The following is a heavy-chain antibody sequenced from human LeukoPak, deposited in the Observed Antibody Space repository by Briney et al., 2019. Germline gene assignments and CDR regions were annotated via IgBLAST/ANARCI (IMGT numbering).Heavy chain of an antibody. V-gene: IGHV1-46*01. CDR3: ARGPTDMDFDY. J-gene: IGHJ4*02. CDR2: INPSDGTT. Sequence: ASVKVSCKASGYTFTKSDYMHWVRQAPGQGLEWMGIINPSDGTTFYAQKFQGRVTVTRDTSTNTVYMELSSLRSEDTAVFYCARGPTDMDFDYWGQGSLVTVSS. CDR1: GYTFTKSDY.